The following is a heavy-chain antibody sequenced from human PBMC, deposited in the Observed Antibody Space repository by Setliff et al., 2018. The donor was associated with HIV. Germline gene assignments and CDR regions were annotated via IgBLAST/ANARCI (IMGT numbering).Heavy chain of an antibody. Sequence: GASVKVSCAASGFTFDDYARFWVRQGPGKGLEWASLINWDGSRTFYADSVRGRFTTSRDNNKNFLYLEMNSLRADDTALYFCAKSTGSVLGTYYFDNWGQGTLVTVSS. D-gene: IGHD3-10*01. J-gene: IGHJ4*02. CDR1: GFTFDDYA. CDR3: AKSTGSVLGTYYFDN. CDR2: INWDGSRT. V-gene: IGHV3-43D*04.